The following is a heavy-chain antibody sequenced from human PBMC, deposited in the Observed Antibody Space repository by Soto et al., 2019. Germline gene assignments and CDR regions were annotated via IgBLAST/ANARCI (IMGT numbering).Heavy chain of an antibody. Sequence: SETLSLTCAVYGGSFSGYYWSWIRQPPGKGLEWIGEINHSGSTNYNPSLKSRVTISVDTSKNQFSLKLSSVTAADTAVYYCAREQQRVYYYYYSGRDVWGKGTTVPVPP. J-gene: IGHJ6*04. CDR3: AREQQRVYYYYYSGRDV. CDR1: GGSFSGYY. CDR2: INHSGST. D-gene: IGHD6-13*01. V-gene: IGHV4-34*01.